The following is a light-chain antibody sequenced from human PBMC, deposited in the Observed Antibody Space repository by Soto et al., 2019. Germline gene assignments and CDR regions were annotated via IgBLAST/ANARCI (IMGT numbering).Light chain of an antibody. CDR2: GAS. CDR1: QSVSSN. J-gene: IGKJ4*01. CDR3: QQYNNWPPLT. Sequence: EIVMTQSPATLSVSPGERATLSCRASQSVSSNLAWYQQKPGQAPRLLIYGASTMATGIPARFSGSGSGTEFTPTSSSLQSEDCAVYYCQQYNNWPPLTFGGGTKVEIK. V-gene: IGKV3-15*01.